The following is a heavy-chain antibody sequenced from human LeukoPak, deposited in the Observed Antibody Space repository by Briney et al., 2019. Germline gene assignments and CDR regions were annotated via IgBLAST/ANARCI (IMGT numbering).Heavy chain of an antibody. D-gene: IGHD6-6*01. Sequence: PSETLSLTRAVYGGSFSGYYWSWIRQPPGKGLEWTGEINHSGSTNYNPSLKSRVTISVDTSKNQFSLKLSSVTAADTAVYYCARVDSDGYSSSFYFDYWGQGTLVTVSS. CDR1: GGSFSGYY. CDR2: INHSGST. V-gene: IGHV4-34*01. J-gene: IGHJ4*02. CDR3: ARVDSDGYSSSFYFDY.